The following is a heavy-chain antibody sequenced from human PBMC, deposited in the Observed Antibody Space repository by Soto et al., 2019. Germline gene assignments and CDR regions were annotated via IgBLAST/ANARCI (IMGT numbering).Heavy chain of an antibody. CDR1: GFTFSSYG. CDR2: ISYDGSNK. D-gene: IGHD3-3*01. J-gene: IGHJ6*02. CDR3: AKDDGTIFGVVTEHYYGMDV. Sequence: QVQLVESGGGVVQPGRSLRLSCAASGFTFSSYGMHWVRQAPDKGLGGVAVISYDGSNKYYADSVKGRFTISRDTSKNTLYLQMHSLRAEDTAVYYCAKDDGTIFGVVTEHYYGMDVWGQGTTVTVSS. V-gene: IGHV3-30*18.